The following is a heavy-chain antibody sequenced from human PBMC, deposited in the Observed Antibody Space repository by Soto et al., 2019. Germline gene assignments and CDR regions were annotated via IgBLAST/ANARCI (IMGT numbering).Heavy chain of an antibody. V-gene: IGHV4-4*02. D-gene: IGHD6-13*01. CDR2: IHHSGST. CDR3: ARGRAAAGTKPFDY. CDR1: CGSISSTNW. J-gene: IGHJ4*02. Sequence: LSLTCAVSCGSISSTNWLTCVRQPPGKGLEWIGEIHHSGSTNYNPSLKSRVIISVDKSKNQFSLRLSSVTAADTAVYYCARGRAAAGTKPFDYWGQGKLVTVSS.